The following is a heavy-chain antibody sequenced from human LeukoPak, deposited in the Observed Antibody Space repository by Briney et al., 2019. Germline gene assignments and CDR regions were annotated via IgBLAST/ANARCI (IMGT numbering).Heavy chain of an antibody. D-gene: IGHD2-2*01. CDR1: GYTLTELS. V-gene: IGHV1-24*01. J-gene: IGHJ4*02. Sequence: ASVKVSCKVSGYTLTELSMHWVRQAPGKGLEWMGGFDPEDGETIYAQKFQGRVTMTEDTSTDTAYMELSSLRSEDTAVYYCARVGYCSSTSCYLVDYWGQGTLVTVSS. CDR3: ARVGYCSSTSCYLVDY. CDR2: FDPEDGET.